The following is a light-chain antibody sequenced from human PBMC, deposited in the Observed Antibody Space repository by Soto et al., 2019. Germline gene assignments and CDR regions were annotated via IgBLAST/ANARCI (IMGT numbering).Light chain of an antibody. V-gene: IGKV1D-12*01. Sequence: DIQMTQSPSSVSASVGDRVISTCRASQDISSGLAWYQQKAGEAPKLLIFAASRLHSGVPSRFSGSVSGTDFTLTITNLQPEDFATYYCQQADSFPVTFGGGTKVEIK. CDR3: QQADSFPVT. J-gene: IGKJ4*01. CDR2: AAS. CDR1: QDISSG.